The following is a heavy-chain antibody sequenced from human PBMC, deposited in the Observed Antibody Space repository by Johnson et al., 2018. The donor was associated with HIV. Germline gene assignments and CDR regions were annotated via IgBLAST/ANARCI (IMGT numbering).Heavy chain of an antibody. J-gene: IGHJ3*02. CDR3: ARACRDGYTCDAFDI. D-gene: IGHD5-24*01. CDR1: GFTVSSNY. Sequence: VQLVESGGGLIQPGGSLRLSCAASGFTVSSNYMSWVRQAPGKGLEWVSVICSGGSTSYPDSVKGRFTISRDNSKNTLYLQMNSLRAEDTAVYYCARACRDGYTCDAFDIWGQGTMVTVSS. CDR2: ICSGGST. V-gene: IGHV3-53*01.